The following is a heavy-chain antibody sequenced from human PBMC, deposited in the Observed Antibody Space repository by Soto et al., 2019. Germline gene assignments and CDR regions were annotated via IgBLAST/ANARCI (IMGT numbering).Heavy chain of an antibody. V-gene: IGHV3-30*18. Sequence: GGSLRLSCAASGFTFSSYGMHWVRQAPGKGLEWVAVISYDGSNKYYADSVKGRFTISRDNSKNTLYLQMNSLRAEDTAVYYCAKPDLRYSSSRYYFDYWGQGTLVTVSS. CDR2: ISYDGSNK. J-gene: IGHJ4*02. D-gene: IGHD6-13*01. CDR3: AKPDLRYSSSRYYFDY. CDR1: GFTFSSYG.